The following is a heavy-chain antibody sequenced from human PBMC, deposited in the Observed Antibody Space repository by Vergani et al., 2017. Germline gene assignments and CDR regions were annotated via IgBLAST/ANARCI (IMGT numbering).Heavy chain of an antibody. D-gene: IGHD6-13*01. Sequence: EVQLLESGGGLVQPGGSLRLSCAASGFTFSSYVMSWVRQAPGKGLEWVSAISGSGGSTYYADSVKGRFTISRDNSKNTLYLQMNSLRAEDTAVYYCAKEPLPHRAGIAAAGTTHWGQGTLVTVSS. V-gene: IGHV3-23*01. J-gene: IGHJ4*02. CDR2: ISGSGGST. CDR1: GFTFSSYV. CDR3: AKEPLPHRAGIAAAGTTH.